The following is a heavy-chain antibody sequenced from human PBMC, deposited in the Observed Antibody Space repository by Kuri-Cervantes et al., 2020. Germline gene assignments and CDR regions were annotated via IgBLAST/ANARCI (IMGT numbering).Heavy chain of an antibody. CDR3: ARHDQEYNWFDP. Sequence: ESLKISCAASGFTFSSYSMNWIRQPPGKGLEWIGSIYYSGSTYYNPSLKSRVTISVDTSKNQFSLKLSSVTAADTAVYYCARHDQEYNWFDPWGQGTLVTVSS. V-gene: IGHV4-39*01. CDR1: GFTFSSYS. CDR2: IYYSGST. D-gene: IGHD3-10*01. J-gene: IGHJ5*02.